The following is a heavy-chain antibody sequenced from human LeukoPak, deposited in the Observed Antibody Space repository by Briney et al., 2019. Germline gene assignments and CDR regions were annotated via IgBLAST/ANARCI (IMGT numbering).Heavy chain of an antibody. CDR2: IYSGGST. Sequence: GSLRLSCAASGFTVSSNYMSWARQAPGKGLEWVSGIYSGGSTYYADSVKGRFTISRDNSKNTLYLQMNSLRAEDTAVYYCARDQIVVVTATHYYYYGMDVWGQGTTVTVSS. D-gene: IGHD2-21*02. V-gene: IGHV3-66*01. CDR3: ARDQIVVVTATHYYYYGMDV. J-gene: IGHJ6*02. CDR1: GFTVSSNY.